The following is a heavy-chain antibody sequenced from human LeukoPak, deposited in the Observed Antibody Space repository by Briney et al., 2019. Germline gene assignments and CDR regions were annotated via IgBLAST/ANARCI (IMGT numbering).Heavy chain of an antibody. V-gene: IGHV3-23*01. Sequence: PGGSLRLSCAASGFTFSTYAMSWVRQAPGKGLERVAAISYGGDITFYAPSVQGRFTISRDNSKDTLYVQMDSLRAEDTAIYYCAKELRSGGVVTNFDYWGQGTLVIVSP. CDR3: AKELRSGGVVTNFDY. CDR1: GFTFSTYA. CDR2: ISYGGDIT. J-gene: IGHJ4*02. D-gene: IGHD4-23*01.